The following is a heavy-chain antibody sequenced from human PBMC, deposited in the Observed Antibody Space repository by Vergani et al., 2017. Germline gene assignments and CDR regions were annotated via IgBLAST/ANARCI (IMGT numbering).Heavy chain of an antibody. J-gene: IGHJ4*02. Sequence: QVQLQESGPGLVKPSETLSLTCTVSGGSISSYYWSWIRQPPGKGLEWIGYIYYSGGTNYNPSLTSPVAISVATSKNQFSLRLSSVTAADTAVYYCARGSSTVTTFDDWGQGTLVTVSS. CDR1: GGSISSYY. V-gene: IGHV4-59*01. CDR2: IYYSGGT. CDR3: ARGSSTVTTFDD. D-gene: IGHD4-17*01.